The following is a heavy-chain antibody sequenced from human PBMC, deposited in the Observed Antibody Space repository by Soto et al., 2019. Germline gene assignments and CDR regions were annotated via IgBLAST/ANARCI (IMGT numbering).Heavy chain of an antibody. V-gene: IGHV1-3*01. Sequence: QVQLVQSGAEVKKPGASVKVSCKASGYTFTSYAMHWVRQAPGQGLEWMGWINAGNGNTKYSRKFKGRVTITRDTSASTAYMELSSLRSEDTAVYYCARGPGGPDGPGDYWGQGTLVTVSS. J-gene: IGHJ4*02. CDR1: GYTFTSYA. CDR3: ARGPGGPDGPGDY. CDR2: INAGNGNT. D-gene: IGHD2-15*01.